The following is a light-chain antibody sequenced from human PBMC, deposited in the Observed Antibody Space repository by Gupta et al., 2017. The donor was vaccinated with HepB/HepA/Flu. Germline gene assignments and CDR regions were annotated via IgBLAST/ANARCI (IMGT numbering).Light chain of an antibody. J-gene: IGKJ4*01. V-gene: IGKV1-9*01. Sequence: DIQLTQSPSFLSASVGDRVTITCRASQGISSYLAWYQQKPGKAPKLLIYAASTLQSGVPSRFSGSESGTEFTLTISSLQPEDFATYYCQQLYSYPRTFGGGTKVEIK. CDR3: QQLYSYPRT. CDR1: QGISSY. CDR2: AAS.